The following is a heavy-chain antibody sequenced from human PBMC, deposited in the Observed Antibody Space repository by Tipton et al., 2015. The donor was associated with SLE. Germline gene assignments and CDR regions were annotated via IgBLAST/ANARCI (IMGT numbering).Heavy chain of an antibody. CDR2: ISGSGDST. Sequence: SLRLSCAASGFFFSSYAMNWVRQAPGKGLEWVSTISGSGDSTYYADSVKGRFTISRDNSKSTLYLQMNSLRAEDTAVYYCARDRGSSAFDPWGQGTLVTVSS. CDR1: GFFFSSYA. CDR3: ARDRGSSAFDP. J-gene: IGHJ5*02. V-gene: IGHV3-23*01. D-gene: IGHD6-6*01.